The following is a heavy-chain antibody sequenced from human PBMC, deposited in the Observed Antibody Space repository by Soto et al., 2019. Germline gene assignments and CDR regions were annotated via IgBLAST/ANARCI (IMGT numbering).Heavy chain of an antibody. V-gene: IGHV3-9*01. CDR2: ISWNSGSI. CDR1: GFTFDDYA. CDR3: AKDSGYDFWSGPFDY. J-gene: IGHJ4*02. D-gene: IGHD3-3*01. Sequence: HPGGSLRLSCAASGFTFDDYAMHWVRQAPGKGLEWVSGISWNSGSIGYADSVKGRFTISRDNAKNSLYLQMNSLRAEDTALYYCAKDSGYDFWSGPFDYWGQGTLVTVSS.